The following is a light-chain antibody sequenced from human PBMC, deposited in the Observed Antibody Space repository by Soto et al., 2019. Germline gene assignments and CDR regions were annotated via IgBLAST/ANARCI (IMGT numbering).Light chain of an antibody. Sequence: DIVMTQSPLSLPVTPGEPASISCRSSQSLLHSNGYNYLDWYLQKPGQSPQLLMHLGSNRSSGVPDRFSGSGSGTDFTLKIRRVEAEDVGFYYCMQALQTPRTFGQGTKVEIK. CDR1: QSLLHSNGYNY. CDR2: LGS. CDR3: MQALQTPRT. J-gene: IGKJ1*01. V-gene: IGKV2-28*01.